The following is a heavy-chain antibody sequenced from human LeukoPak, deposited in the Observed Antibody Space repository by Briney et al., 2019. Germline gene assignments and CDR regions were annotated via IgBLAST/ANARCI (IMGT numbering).Heavy chain of an antibody. Sequence: GGSLRLSCEVSGFTFRDYSIHWFRQAPGGGLEWVAHISYNGIDEHYAGSMKGRFTVSRDDSKNTAYLLMSGLTTEDTAFYYCAKLGYGFDYWGQGTLVIVSS. V-gene: IGHV3-30*18. CDR3: AKLGYGFDY. CDR2: ISYNGIDE. J-gene: IGHJ4*02. D-gene: IGHD2-15*01. CDR1: GFTFRDYS.